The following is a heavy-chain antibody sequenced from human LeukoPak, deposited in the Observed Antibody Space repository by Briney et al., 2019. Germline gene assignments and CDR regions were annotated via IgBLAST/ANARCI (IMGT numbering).Heavy chain of an antibody. J-gene: IGHJ3*02. CDR3: ARAIWSPGAFDI. V-gene: IGHV4-59*01. CDR2: IYYSGST. D-gene: IGHD3-3*01. CDR1: GGSISSYY. Sequence: NPSETLSLTCTVSGGSISSYYWSWIRQPPGKGLEWIGYIYYSGSTNYNPSLKSRVTISVDTSKNQFSLKLSSVTAADTAVYYCARAIWSPGAFDIWGQGTMVTVSS.